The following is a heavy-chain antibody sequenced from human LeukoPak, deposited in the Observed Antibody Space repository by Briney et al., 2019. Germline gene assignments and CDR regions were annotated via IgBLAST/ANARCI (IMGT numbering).Heavy chain of an antibody. Sequence: GRSLRLSCTASGFTFSSYTMSWVRQAPGKGLKWVSTITTGGPNTYYADSVKGRFTVSRDDSKNTLYLQMNSLRAEDTAVYYCAKDGGLWVSAHWGDSWGRGTLVTVSS. J-gene: IGHJ4*02. CDR1: GFTFSSYT. CDR3: AKDGGLWVSAHWGDS. D-gene: IGHD7-27*01. V-gene: IGHV3-23*01. CDR2: ITTGGPNT.